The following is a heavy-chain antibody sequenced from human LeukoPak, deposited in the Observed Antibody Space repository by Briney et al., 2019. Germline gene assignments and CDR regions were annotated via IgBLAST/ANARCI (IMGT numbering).Heavy chain of an antibody. CDR1: GYSIAHGFF. J-gene: IGHJ2*01. CDR3: ARVEVPRDINDWYFDL. V-gene: IGHV4-38-2*02. Sequence: SETLSLTCTVSGYSIAHGFFWAWIRQPPGGGLEYNTSLKSRISTSVDTSKNQFSLKLRLVTAADTAVYYCARVEVPRDINDWYFDLWGRGTPVTVSS. D-gene: IGHD2-15*01.